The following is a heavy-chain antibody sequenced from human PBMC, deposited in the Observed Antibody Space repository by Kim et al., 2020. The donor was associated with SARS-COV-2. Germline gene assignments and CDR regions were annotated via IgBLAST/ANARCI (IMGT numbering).Heavy chain of an antibody. CDR1: GYTFTSYA. Sequence: ASVKVSCKASGYTFTSYAMNWVRQAPGQGLEWMGWINTNTGNPTYAQGFTGRFVFSLDTSVSTAYLQISSLKAEDTAVYYCAREPLSDCSSTSCPYYYGMDVCGQATTVTVSS. CDR3: AREPLSDCSSTSCPYYYGMDV. J-gene: IGHJ6*02. CDR2: INTNTGNP. D-gene: IGHD2-2*01. V-gene: IGHV7-4-1*02.